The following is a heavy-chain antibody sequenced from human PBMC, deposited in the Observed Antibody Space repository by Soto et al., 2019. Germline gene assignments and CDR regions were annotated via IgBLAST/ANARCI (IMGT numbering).Heavy chain of an antibody. Sequence: ASVKVSCKASGYTFTGYYMHWVRQAPGQGLEWMGWINPNSGGTNYAQKFQGWVTTTRDTSISTAYMELSRLRSDDTAVYYCARGSYYDSSGYYYYYYGMDVWGKGTTVTVSS. CDR3: ARGSYYDSSGYYYYYYGMDV. J-gene: IGHJ6*04. V-gene: IGHV1-2*04. CDR2: INPNSGGT. D-gene: IGHD3-22*01. CDR1: GYTFTGYY.